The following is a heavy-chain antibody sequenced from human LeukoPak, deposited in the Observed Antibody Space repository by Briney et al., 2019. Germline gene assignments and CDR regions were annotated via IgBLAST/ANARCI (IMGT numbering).Heavy chain of an antibody. CDR2: IYHSGST. Sequence: PSETLSLTCTVSGGSISSGGYYWSWIRQPPGKGLEWIGYIYHSGSTYYNPSLKSRVTISVDRSKNQFSLKLSSVTAADTAVYYCARQISSTGYSYGSGTYNWFDPWGQGTLVTVSS. CDR3: ARQISSTGYSYGSGTYNWFDP. V-gene: IGHV4-30-2*01. CDR1: GGSISSGGYY. D-gene: IGHD5-18*01. J-gene: IGHJ5*02.